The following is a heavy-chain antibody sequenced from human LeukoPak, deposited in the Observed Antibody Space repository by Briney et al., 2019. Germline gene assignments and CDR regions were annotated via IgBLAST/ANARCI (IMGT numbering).Heavy chain of an antibody. CDR3: ARHGLWFGELLPFDP. Sequence: GESLKISCKGSGYSFTSYWIGWVRQMPGKGLEWMGIIYPGDSDTRYSPSFQGQVTISADKSNSTAYLQWSSLKASDTAMYYCARHGLWFGELLPFDPWGQGTLVTVSS. CDR1: GYSFTSYW. CDR2: IYPGDSDT. J-gene: IGHJ5*02. V-gene: IGHV5-51*01. D-gene: IGHD3-10*01.